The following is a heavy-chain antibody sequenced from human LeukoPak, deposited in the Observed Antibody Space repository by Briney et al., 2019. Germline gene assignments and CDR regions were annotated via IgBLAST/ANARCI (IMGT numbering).Heavy chain of an antibody. D-gene: IGHD4-23*01. J-gene: IGHJ4*02. V-gene: IGHV3-23*01. CDR1: GFTFSSYT. CDR2: ISGDGAST. CDR3: AKRRGNDANSREVDY. Sequence: GGSLRLSCAASGFTFSSYTMDWVSQAPGKWLEWVSAISGDGASTSYADSVKGRFTISRDSSKNTLYLQMNSLRAEDSAVYYCAKRRGNDANSREVDYWGQGTLVTVSS.